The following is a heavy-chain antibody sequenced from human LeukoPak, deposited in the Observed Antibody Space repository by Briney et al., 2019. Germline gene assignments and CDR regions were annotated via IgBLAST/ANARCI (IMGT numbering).Heavy chain of an antibody. CDR3: ARSWSDAFDI. V-gene: IGHV3-21*04. D-gene: IGHD3-3*01. Sequence: GGSLRLSCAASGFTFSNAWMSWVRQAPGKGLEWVSSISSSSSYIYYADSVKGRFTISRDNAKNSLYLQMNSLRAEDTAVYYCARSWSDAFDIWGQGTMVTVSS. CDR1: GFTFSNAW. CDR2: ISSSSSYI. J-gene: IGHJ3*02.